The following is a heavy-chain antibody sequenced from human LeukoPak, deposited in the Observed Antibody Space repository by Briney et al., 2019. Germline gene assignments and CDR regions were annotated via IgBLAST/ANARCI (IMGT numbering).Heavy chain of an antibody. CDR2: ISGSGYST. V-gene: IGHV3-23*01. CDR1: GFTFSSYA. D-gene: IGHD6-6*01. Sequence: AGGSLRPSCAASGFTFSSYAMSWDRQAPGKGLEWVSAISGSGYSTYYADSVKGRFTFSRDNSKNTLYLQMNSLRAEDTAVYYCAKLASYSSSSAAADPWGQGTLVTVSS. J-gene: IGHJ5*02. CDR3: AKLASYSSSSAAADP.